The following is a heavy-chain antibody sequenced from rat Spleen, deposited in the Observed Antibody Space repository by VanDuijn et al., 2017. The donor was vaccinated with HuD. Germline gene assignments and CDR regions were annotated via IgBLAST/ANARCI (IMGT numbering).Heavy chain of an antibody. V-gene: IGHV2-15*01. CDR1: GFSLTSYT. Sequence: QVQLKESGPGLVQPSQTLSLTCTVSGFSLTSYTVSWVRQPPGKGLEWMGAIWSGGGPDYNSALKSRLSISRDTSKSQVFLKMNSLQTEDTAMYYGTRGSYYFDYWGQGVMVTVSS. J-gene: IGHJ2*01. CDR3: TRGSYYFDY. CDR2: IWSGGGP.